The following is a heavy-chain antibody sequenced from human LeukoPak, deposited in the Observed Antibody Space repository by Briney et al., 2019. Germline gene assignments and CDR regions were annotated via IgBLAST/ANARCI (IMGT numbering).Heavy chain of an antibody. CDR3: ARDGGLYGSGSSYDY. V-gene: IGHV3-21*01. D-gene: IGHD3-10*01. CDR1: GFTFSSYS. J-gene: IGHJ4*02. CDR2: ISSSSSYI. Sequence: GGSLRLSCAASGFTFSSYSMNWVRQAPGKGLEWISSISSSSSYIYYADSVKGRFTISRDNAKNSLYLQMNSLRAEDTAVFYCARDGGLYGSGSSYDYWGQGTLVTVSS.